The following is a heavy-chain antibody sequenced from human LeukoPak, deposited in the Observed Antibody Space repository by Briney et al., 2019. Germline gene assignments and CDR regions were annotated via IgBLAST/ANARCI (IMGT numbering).Heavy chain of an antibody. CDR1: GYTFTSYG. CDR3: ARDSGASSGWYGRFDY. D-gene: IGHD6-19*01. J-gene: IGHJ4*02. V-gene: IGHV1-18*01. CDR2: ISAYNGNT. Sequence: ASVKVSCKASGYTFTSYGISWVRQAPGQGLEWMGWISAYNGNTTYAQKLQGRVTMTTDTSTSTAYMELRSLRSDDTAVYYCARDSGASSGWYGRFDYWGQGTLVTVSS.